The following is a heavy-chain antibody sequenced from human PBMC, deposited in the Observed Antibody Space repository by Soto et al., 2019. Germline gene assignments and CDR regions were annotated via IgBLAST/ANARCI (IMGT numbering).Heavy chain of an antibody. CDR3: ARVKCSSTSCYYGSYFDY. CDR1: GGSISSGGYY. CDR2: IYYSGST. Sequence: SETLSLTCTVSGGSISSGGYYWSWIRQHPGKGLEWIGYIYYSGSTYYNPSLKSRVTISVDTSKNQFSLKLSSVTAADTAVYYCARVKCSSTSCYYGSYFDYWGQGTLVTVSS. J-gene: IGHJ4*02. V-gene: IGHV4-31*03. D-gene: IGHD2-2*01.